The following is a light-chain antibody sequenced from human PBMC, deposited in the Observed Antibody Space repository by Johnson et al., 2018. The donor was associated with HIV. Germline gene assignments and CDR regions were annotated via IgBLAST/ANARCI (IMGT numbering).Light chain of an antibody. CDR2: DNN. Sequence: QSVLTQTPSVSAAPGQKVTISCSGSSSNIGNNYVSWYQQLPGTAPKLLIYDNNKRPSGIPDRFSASKSGTSATLGITGLQPGDEANYYCGTWDGGLSVYVFGTGTEITVL. J-gene: IGLJ1*01. CDR1: SSNIGNNY. V-gene: IGLV1-51*01. CDR3: GTWDGGLSVYV.